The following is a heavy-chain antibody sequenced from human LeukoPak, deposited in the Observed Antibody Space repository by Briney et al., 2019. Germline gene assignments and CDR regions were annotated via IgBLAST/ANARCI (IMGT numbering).Heavy chain of an antibody. CDR2: INHSGST. D-gene: IGHD3-16*01. V-gene: IGHV4-34*01. J-gene: IGHJ6*02. Sequence: PSETLSLTCAVYGGSFSGYYWSWIRQPPGKGLEWIGEINHSGSTNYNQSLKSRVTISVDTSKNQFSLKLSSVTAADTAVYYCARVRRGGVYYYYYGMDVWGQGTTVTVSS. CDR1: GGSFSGYY. CDR3: ARVRRGGVYYYYYGMDV.